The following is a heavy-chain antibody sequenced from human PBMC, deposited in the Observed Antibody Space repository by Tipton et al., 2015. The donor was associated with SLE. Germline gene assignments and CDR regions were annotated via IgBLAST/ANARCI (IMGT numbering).Heavy chain of an antibody. J-gene: IGHJ4*02. Sequence: TLSLTCTVSGGSISSHYWSWIRQPPGKGLEWIGYIYYSGSTNYNPSLKSRVTISVDTSKNQFSLKLSSVTAADTAVYYCARELISYDLWSGPGYWGQGTLVTVSS. D-gene: IGHD3-3*01. CDR3: ARELISYDLWSGPGY. V-gene: IGHV4-59*11. CDR2: IYYSGST. CDR1: GGSISSHY.